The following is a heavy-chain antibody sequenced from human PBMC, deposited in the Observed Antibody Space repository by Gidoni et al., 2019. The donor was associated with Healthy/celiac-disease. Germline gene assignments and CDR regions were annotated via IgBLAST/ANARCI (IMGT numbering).Heavy chain of an antibody. J-gene: IGHJ6*03. V-gene: IGHV4-39*01. CDR3: ARQGGGWIQLSPYYYYYMDV. D-gene: IGHD5-18*01. Sequence: QLQLQESGSGLAKPSETLSLTCTVSGGSISSSSYYRGWIRQPPGKGLEWIGSIYYSGSTDYNPALKSRVTISVDTSKNQFSLKLSSVTAADTAVYYCARQGGGWIQLSPYYYYYMDVWGKGTTVTVSS. CDR1: GGSISSSSYY. CDR2: IYYSGST.